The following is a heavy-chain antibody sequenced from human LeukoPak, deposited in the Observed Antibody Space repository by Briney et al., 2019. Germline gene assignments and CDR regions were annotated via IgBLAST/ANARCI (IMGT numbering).Heavy chain of an antibody. D-gene: IGHD4-11*01. CDR3: AREFTVTTLNWFDP. CDR1: GGTFSSYA. CDR2: IIPIFGTA. Sequence: GSSVKVPCKASGGTFSSYAISWVRQAPGQGLEWMGGIIPIFGTANYAQKFQGRVTITTDESTSTAYMELSSLRSEDTAVYYCAREFTVTTLNWFDPWGQGTLVTVSS. J-gene: IGHJ5*02. V-gene: IGHV1-69*05.